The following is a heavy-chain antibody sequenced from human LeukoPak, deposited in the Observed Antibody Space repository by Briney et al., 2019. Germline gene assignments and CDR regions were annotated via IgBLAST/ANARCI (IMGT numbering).Heavy chain of an antibody. CDR2: INPSGGST. CDR3: AREKGGSYLRYYYYGMDV. J-gene: IGHJ6*02. CDR1: GYTFTSYY. V-gene: IGHV1-46*01. D-gene: IGHD1-26*01. Sequence: ASVKVSCKASGYTFTSYYMHWVRQAPGQGLEWMGLINPSGGSTSYAQKFQGRVTMTRDTSTSTVYMELSSLRSEDTAVYYCAREKGGSYLRYYYYGMDVWGQGTTVTVSS.